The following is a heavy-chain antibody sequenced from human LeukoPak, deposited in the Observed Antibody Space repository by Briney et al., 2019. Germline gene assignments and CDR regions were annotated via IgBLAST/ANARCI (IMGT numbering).Heavy chain of an antibody. CDR2: IYYSGST. D-gene: IGHD4-23*01. J-gene: IGHJ4*02. V-gene: IGHV4-39*07. Sequence: SETLSLTCTVSGGSISSSSYYWGWIRQPPGKGLEWIGNIYYSGSTYYNPSLESRVTMSLDTSKNQFSLKLSSVTAADTAVYYCARVGVDHSGNVIKYFFDYWGQGTLVTVSS. CDR1: GGSISSSSYY. CDR3: ARVGVDHSGNVIKYFFDY.